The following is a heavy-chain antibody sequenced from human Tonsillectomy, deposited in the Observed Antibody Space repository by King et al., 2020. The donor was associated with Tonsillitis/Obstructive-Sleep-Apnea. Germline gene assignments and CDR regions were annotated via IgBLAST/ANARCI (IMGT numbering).Heavy chain of an antibody. J-gene: IGHJ4*02. V-gene: IGHV4-59*08. CDR2: IYYSGST. D-gene: IGHD4-11*01. Sequence: QLQESGPGLVKPSETLSLTCTVSGGSISSYYWSWIRQPPGKGLEWIGYIYYSGSTNYNPSLKSRVTISVDTSKNQFSLKLSSVTAADTAVYYCARLYSDCGWVDYWGQGTLVTVSS. CDR1: GGSISSYY. CDR3: ARLYSDCGWVDY.